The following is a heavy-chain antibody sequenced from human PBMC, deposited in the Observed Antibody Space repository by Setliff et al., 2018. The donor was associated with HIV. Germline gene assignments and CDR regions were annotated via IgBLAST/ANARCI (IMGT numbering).Heavy chain of an antibody. CDR1: GGSFSGYY. D-gene: IGHD4-4*01. CDR3: ARGGTTVTPRRRGWFDP. CDR2: INHSGST. Sequence: SETLSLTCAVYGGSFSGYYWSWIRQPPGKGLEWIGEINHSGSTNYNPSLKSRVTISVDTSKNQFSLKLSSVTAVDTAVYYCARGGTTVTPRRRGWFDPWGQGTLVTVSS. V-gene: IGHV4-34*01. J-gene: IGHJ5*02.